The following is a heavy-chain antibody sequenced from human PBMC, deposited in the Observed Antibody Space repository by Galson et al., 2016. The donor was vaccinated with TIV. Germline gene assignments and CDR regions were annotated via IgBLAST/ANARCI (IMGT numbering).Heavy chain of an antibody. D-gene: IGHD6-13*01. J-gene: IGHJ4*02. Sequence: SVKVSCKASGYSFTGNYIHWMRQAPGQGLEWMGWISGYDTNTEYVQKLQDRVTMTKDTSTSTAYMELRSLRYDDTAVYYCARDAPYSSSWSIDYWGQGSLVTVSS. V-gene: IGHV1-18*04. CDR3: ARDAPYSSSWSIDY. CDR2: ISGYDTNT. CDR1: GYSFTGNY.